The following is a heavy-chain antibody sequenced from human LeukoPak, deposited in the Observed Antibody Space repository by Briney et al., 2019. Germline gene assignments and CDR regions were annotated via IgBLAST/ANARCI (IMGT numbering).Heavy chain of an antibody. CDR1: GFTFSSYW. D-gene: IGHD3-10*01. J-gene: IGHJ4*02. V-gene: IGHV3-7*01. Sequence: QPGGSLRLSCAASGFTFSSYWMSWVRQAPGKGLEWVANIKQDGSEKYYVDSVKGRFTISRDNAHGSLYLQMNSLRVEDTAIYYCARDLYYGSASPRLDYWGQGTLVTVSS. CDR3: ARDLYYGSASPRLDY. CDR2: IKQDGSEK.